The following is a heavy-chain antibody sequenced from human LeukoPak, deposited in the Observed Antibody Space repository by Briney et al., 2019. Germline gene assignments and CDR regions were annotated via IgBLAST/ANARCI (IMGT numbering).Heavy chain of an antibody. D-gene: IGHD2-21*02. V-gene: IGHV3-21*01. CDR2: IDSSSSHI. J-gene: IGHJ1*01. CDR1: GFSFSSYA. CDR3: ARGYCGGDCYGD. Sequence: GGSLRLSCAASGFSFSSYAMSWVRQAPGKGLEWVSSIDSSSSHIYYADSVKGRFTISRDNTKSSLYLQMNSLRAEDMAVYYCARGYCGGDCYGDWGQGTLVTVSS.